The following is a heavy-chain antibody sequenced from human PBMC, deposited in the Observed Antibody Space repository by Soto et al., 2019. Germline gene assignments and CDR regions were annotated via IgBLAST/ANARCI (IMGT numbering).Heavy chain of an antibody. CDR3: ARDLSRDSDNWFDP. D-gene: IGHD3-10*01. V-gene: IGHV1-18*01. Sequence: ASVKVSCKASGYTFTSYGISWVRQAPGQGLEWMGWISAYNGNTNYAQKLQGRVTMTTDTSTSTAYMELRSLRSDDTAVYYCARDLSRDSDNWFDPWGQGILVTVSS. J-gene: IGHJ5*02. CDR2: ISAYNGNT. CDR1: GYTFTSYG.